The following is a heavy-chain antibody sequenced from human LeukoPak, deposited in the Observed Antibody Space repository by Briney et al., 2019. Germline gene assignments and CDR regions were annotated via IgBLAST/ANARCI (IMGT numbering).Heavy chain of an antibody. CDR3: QGVPAG. J-gene: IGHJ4*02. Sequence: GGSLRLSCAASGFTFSDHYMDWVRQAPGEGLEWVGRTSNKANSYTTDYAASVKGRFTISRDDSRNSLYLQMNSLKTEDTAVYFCQGVPAGWGQGTLVTASS. CDR1: GFTFSDHY. V-gene: IGHV3-72*01. D-gene: IGHD2-2*01. CDR2: TSNKANSYTT.